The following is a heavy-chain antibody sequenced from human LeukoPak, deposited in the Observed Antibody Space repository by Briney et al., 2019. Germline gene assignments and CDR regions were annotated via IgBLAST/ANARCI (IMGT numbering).Heavy chain of an antibody. V-gene: IGHV1-2*02. CDR1: GYTFTGYY. D-gene: IGHD6-6*01. Sequence: GASVKVSCKASGYTFTGYYMHWVRQAPGQGREWMGWINPNSGGTNYAQKFQGRVTMTRDTSISTAYMELSRLRSDDTAVYYCAREGDSSSNWFDPWGQGTLVTVSS. J-gene: IGHJ5*02. CDR3: AREGDSSSNWFDP. CDR2: INPNSGGT.